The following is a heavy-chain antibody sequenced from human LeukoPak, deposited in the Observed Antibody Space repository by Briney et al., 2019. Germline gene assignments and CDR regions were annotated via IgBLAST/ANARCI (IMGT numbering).Heavy chain of an antibody. V-gene: IGHV3-21*01. D-gene: IGHD4-23*01. J-gene: IGHJ4*02. CDR1: GFTFSSSA. CDR3: ARGRPHGNDY. CDR2: ISSSSSYI. Sequence: GGSLRLSCAAPGFTFSSSAMSWVRQAPGKGLEWVSSISSSSSYIYYADSVKGRFTISRDNAKNSLYLQMNSLRVEDTAVYYCARGRPHGNDYWGQGTLVTVSS.